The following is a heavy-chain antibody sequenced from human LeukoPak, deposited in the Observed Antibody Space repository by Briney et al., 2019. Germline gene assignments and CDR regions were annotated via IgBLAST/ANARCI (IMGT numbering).Heavy chain of an antibody. CDR2: IKQDGSEK. CDR1: GFTFSGYW. J-gene: IGHJ4*02. CDR3: ARDHLSRFDY. V-gene: IGHV3-7*01. Sequence: PGGSLRLSCAASGFTFSGYWMTWVRQAPGKGLEWVANIKQDGSEKYYVYSVKGRFTISRDNAKNSLYLQMNSLRAEDTAVYYCARDHLSRFDYWGQGTLVTVSS. D-gene: IGHD3-3*02.